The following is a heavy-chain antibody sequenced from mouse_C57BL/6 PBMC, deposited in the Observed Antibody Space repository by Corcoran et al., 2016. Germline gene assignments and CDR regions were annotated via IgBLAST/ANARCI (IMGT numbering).Heavy chain of an antibody. J-gene: IGHJ3*01. CDR2: ISYDGSN. Sequence: DVQLQESGPGLVKPSQSLSLTCSVTGYSITSGYYWNWIRQFPGNKLEWMGYISYDGSNNYNPSLKNRISITRDTSKNQFFLKLNSVTTEDTATYYCASFPHYDRWFAYWGQGTLVTVSA. CDR3: ASFPHYDRWFAY. CDR1: GYSITSGYY. D-gene: IGHD2-4*01. V-gene: IGHV3-6*01.